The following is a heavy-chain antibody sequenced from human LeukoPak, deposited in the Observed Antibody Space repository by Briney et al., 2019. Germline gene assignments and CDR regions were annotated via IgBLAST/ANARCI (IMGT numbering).Heavy chain of an antibody. CDR3: AVAETVNSYDRLRLHH. CDR1: GFTICGYW. Sequence: GALTLSCAGSGFTICGYWKRWGRQGPGEGLGVGANLKQDGSDKYYVDCVKVRLPIYRDNAKNSLYLQMDSLRAEHTAVYYCAVAETVNSYDRLRLHHWGQGTVVTVSS. J-gene: IGHJ5*02. D-gene: IGHD3-22*01. V-gene: IGHV3-7*02. CDR2: LKQDGSDK.